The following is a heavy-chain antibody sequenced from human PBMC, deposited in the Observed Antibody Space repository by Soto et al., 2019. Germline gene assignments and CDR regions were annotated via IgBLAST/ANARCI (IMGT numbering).Heavy chain of an antibody. Sequence: EVQLLESGGGLVQPGGSLRLSCAASGFTFSTYAMSWVRQAPGKGLEWVSAISGSGGSTYYADSVKGRFTISRDNSKNTLYLQMNRLRAEDTAVYYCAKDRKSGSGWYWDYWGQGTLVTVSS. CDR3: AKDRKSGSGWYWDY. CDR1: GFTFSTYA. J-gene: IGHJ4*02. D-gene: IGHD6-19*01. V-gene: IGHV3-23*01. CDR2: ISGSGGST.